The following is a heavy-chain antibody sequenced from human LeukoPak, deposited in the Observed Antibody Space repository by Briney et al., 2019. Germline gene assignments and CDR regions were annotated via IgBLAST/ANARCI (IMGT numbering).Heavy chain of an antibody. CDR2: IHYSGST. CDR1: GGSISSYY. Sequence: SETLTLTCTVSGGSISSYYWSWIRQPPGKGLEWIGYIHYSGSTNYNPSLKSRVTISVDTSKNQFSLKLSSVTAADTAVYYCARRNYYDSSAPFDPWGQGTLVTVSS. D-gene: IGHD3-22*01. V-gene: IGHV4-59*01. J-gene: IGHJ5*02. CDR3: ARRNYYDSSAPFDP.